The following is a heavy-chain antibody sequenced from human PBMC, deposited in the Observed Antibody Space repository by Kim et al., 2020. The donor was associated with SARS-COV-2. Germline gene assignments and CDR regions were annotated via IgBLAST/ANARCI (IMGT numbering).Heavy chain of an antibody. V-gene: IGHV1-46*01. CDR2: T. CDR3: ARDRGDGHNDY. Sequence: TSYAKKFQGRVTMTRDTSTSTVYMELSSLRSEDTAVYYCARDRGDGHNDYWGQGTLVTVSS. J-gene: IGHJ4*02.